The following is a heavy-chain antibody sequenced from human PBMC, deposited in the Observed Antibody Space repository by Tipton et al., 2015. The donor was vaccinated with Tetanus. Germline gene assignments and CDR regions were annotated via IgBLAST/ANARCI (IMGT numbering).Heavy chain of an antibody. V-gene: IGHV4-31*03. D-gene: IGHD3-3*01. CDR1: GASINAGGYL. CDR2: IYYYTQRT. J-gene: IGHJ4*02. CDR3: ARGFPRESFYLDY. Sequence: TLSLTCNVSGASINAGGYLWTWVRQHPGKGLEWIGNIYYYTQRTSQIPSLDSRVSISVDTSKNQFSLRLTSVTAADTAVYYCARGFPRESFYLDYWGQGKQVTVSS.